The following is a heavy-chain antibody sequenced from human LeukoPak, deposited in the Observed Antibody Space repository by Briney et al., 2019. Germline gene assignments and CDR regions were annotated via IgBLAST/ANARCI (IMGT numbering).Heavy chain of an antibody. D-gene: IGHD3-22*01. CDR2: MNPNSGNT. CDR3: ARRVYYYDSSGYIDY. Sequence: ASVKVSCKASGYTFTSYDINWVRQAPGQGLEWMGWMNPNSGNTGYAQKFQGRVTMTRNTSISTAYMELSSLRSEDTAVYYCARRVYYYDSSGYIDYWGQGTLVTVSS. CDR1: GYTFTSYD. V-gene: IGHV1-8*01. J-gene: IGHJ4*02.